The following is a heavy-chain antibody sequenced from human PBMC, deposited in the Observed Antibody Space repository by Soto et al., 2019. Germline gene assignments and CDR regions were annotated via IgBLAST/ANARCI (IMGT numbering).Heavy chain of an antibody. D-gene: IGHD2-21*02. CDR3: AREHIVVVTARSYYYYGMDV. CDR1: GYTFTSYG. J-gene: IGHJ6*02. Sequence: ASVKVSCKASGYTFTSYGISWVRQAPGQGLEWMGWISAYNGNTNYAQKLQGRVTMTTDTSTSTAYMELRSLRSDDTAVYYCAREHIVVVTARSYYYYGMDVWGQGTTVTVSS. CDR2: ISAYNGNT. V-gene: IGHV1-18*01.